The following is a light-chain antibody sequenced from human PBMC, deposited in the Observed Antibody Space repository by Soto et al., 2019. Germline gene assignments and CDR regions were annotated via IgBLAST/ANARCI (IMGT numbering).Light chain of an antibody. Sequence: QSVLTQPPSASGSPGQSVTISCTGTGSDVGNYNFVSWYQHHPGKAPKLMIYEVNRRPSGVPDRFSGSKSGNTASLTVSGLLVEDEADYYCASYAGGNQVFGTGTKLTVL. V-gene: IGLV2-8*01. CDR3: ASYAGGNQV. CDR1: GSDVGNYNF. CDR2: EVN. J-gene: IGLJ1*01.